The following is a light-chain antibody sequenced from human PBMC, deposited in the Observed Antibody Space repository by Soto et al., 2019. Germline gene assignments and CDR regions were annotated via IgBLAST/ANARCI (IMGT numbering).Light chain of an antibody. V-gene: IGLV2-14*01. J-gene: IGLJ2*01. Sequence: QSALTQPASVSGSPGQSITISCTGTSSDVGGYNYVSWYQHYPGKAPKLMIYEVSNRPSGVSNRFSGSKSGNTASLTLSGLQAEDEADYYCSSYTSNSVLFGGGTKVTVL. CDR2: EVS. CDR3: SSYTSNSVL. CDR1: SSDVGGYNY.